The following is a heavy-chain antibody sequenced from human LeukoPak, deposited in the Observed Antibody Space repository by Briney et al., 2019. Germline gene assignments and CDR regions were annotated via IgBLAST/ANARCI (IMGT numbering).Heavy chain of an antibody. V-gene: IGHV3-21*01. CDR2: ISSSSSYI. CDR3: ARDPRPFGCSSSACPRYYFDY. CDR1: GFTFSSYS. D-gene: IGHD2-2*01. J-gene: IGHJ4*02. Sequence: GGSLRLSCAASGFTFSSYSMSWVRQAPGKGLEWVSSISSSSSYIYYADSVKGRFTISRDNAKNSLYLQMNSLRAEDTAVFYCARDPRPFGCSSSACPRYYFDYWGQGALVTVSS.